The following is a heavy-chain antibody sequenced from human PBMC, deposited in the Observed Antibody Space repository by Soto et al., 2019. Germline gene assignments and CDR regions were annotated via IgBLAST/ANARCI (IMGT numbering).Heavy chain of an antibody. CDR1: GFTFSRYW. J-gene: IGHJ4*02. CDR3: ARDTDDFGDNY. CDR2: IKHDGSEI. V-gene: IGHV3-7*01. D-gene: IGHD4-17*01. Sequence: EVQLVESGGGLVQPGGSLRLSCVASGFTFSRYWMSWVRQAPGKGLEWVGNIKHDGSEIYSIDSVKGRFTISRDNAKDSLYLQMNSLRVEDTAVYYCARDTDDFGDNYWGQGTLVTVSS.